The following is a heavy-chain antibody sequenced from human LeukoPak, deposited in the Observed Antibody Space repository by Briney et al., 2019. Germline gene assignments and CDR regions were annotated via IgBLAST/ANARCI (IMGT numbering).Heavy chain of an antibody. Sequence: GASVKVSCKASGYTFTSYDINWVRQATGQGLEWMGWMNPNSGNTGYAQKFQGRVTMTRNTSISTAYMELSSLRSEDTAVYYCARTTMIVVRGYNWFDPWGQGTLVTVSS. D-gene: IGHD3-22*01. J-gene: IGHJ5*02. CDR3: ARTTMIVVRGYNWFDP. CDR1: GYTFTSYD. CDR2: MNPNSGNT. V-gene: IGHV1-8*01.